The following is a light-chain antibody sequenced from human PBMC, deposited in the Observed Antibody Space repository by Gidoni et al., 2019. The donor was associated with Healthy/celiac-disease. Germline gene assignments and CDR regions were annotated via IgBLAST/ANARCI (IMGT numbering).Light chain of an antibody. CDR2: DVS. Sequence: QSALTQPRSVSGSPGQSVTISCTGTSSDVGGYNYVSWYQQHQGKAPKLMIYDVSKRPSGVPDRFSGSKSGNTASLTISGLQAEDEPDYYCCSYAGSYYVFGTGTKVTVL. V-gene: IGLV2-11*01. CDR3: CSYAGSYYV. CDR1: SSDVGGYNY. J-gene: IGLJ1*01.